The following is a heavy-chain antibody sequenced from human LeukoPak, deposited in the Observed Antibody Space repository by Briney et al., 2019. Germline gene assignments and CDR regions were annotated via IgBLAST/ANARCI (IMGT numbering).Heavy chain of an antibody. V-gene: IGHV4-4*07. CDR3: ARGDSSGYLDY. D-gene: IGHD3-22*01. Sequence: SETLSLTCTVSGGSISSYYCSWSRQPAGKGLEWIGRIYTSGSTNYNPSLKSRVTISVDKSKNQFSLKLSSVTAADTAVYYCARGDSSGYLDYWGQGTLVTVSS. J-gene: IGHJ4*02. CDR1: GGSISSYY. CDR2: IYTSGST.